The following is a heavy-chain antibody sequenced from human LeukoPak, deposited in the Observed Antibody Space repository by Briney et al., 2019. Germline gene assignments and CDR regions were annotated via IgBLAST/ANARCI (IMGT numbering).Heavy chain of an antibody. CDR3: ARDRGYYFDY. Sequence: ERSLRLSCAASGFTFSSYAMHWVRQAPGKGLEWVAVISYDGSNKYYADSVEGRFTISRDNSKNTLYLQMNSLRAEDTAVYYCARDRGYYFDYWGQGTLVTVSS. CDR2: ISYDGSNK. V-gene: IGHV3-30-3*01. CDR1: GFTFSSYA. J-gene: IGHJ4*02.